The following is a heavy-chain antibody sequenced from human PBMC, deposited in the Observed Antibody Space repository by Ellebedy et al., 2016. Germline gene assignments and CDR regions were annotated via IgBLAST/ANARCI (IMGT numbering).Heavy chain of an antibody. CDR3: ARDPPSRGWFDP. J-gene: IGHJ5*02. D-gene: IGHD3-10*01. Sequence: ASVKVSCKASGGTFSSYAISWVRQAPGQGLEWMGGIIPIFGTANYAQKFQGRVTITADESTSTAYMELSSLRSEDTAVYYCARDPPSRGWFDPWGQGTLVTVSS. CDR1: GGTFSSYA. CDR2: IIPIFGTA. V-gene: IGHV1-69*13.